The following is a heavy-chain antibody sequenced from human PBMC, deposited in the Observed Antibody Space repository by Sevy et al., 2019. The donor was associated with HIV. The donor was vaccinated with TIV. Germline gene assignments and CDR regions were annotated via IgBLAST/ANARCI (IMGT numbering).Heavy chain of an antibody. CDR3: ARDTKTMSIFGVVTPYYYGMDV. CDR2: IKQDGSEK. CDR1: GFTFSSYW. V-gene: IGHV3-7*01. J-gene: IGHJ6*02. Sequence: GESLKISCAASGFTFSSYWMSWVRQAPGKGLEWVANIKQDGSEKYYVDSVKGRFTISRDNAKNSLYLQMNSLRAEDTAVYYCARDTKTMSIFGVVTPYYYGMDVWGQGTTVTVSS. D-gene: IGHD3-3*01.